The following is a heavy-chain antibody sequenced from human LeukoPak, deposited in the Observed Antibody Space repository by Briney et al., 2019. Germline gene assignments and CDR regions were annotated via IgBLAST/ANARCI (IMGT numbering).Heavy chain of an antibody. D-gene: IGHD1-26*01. CDR3: AREEREAAYYYYGMDV. V-gene: IGHV3-30-3*01. CDR1: GFTFSSYA. CDR2: ISYDGSNK. J-gene: IGHJ6*02. Sequence: GGSLRLSCAASGFTFSSYAMHWVRQAPGKGLEWVAVISYDGSNKYYADSVKGRFTISRDNSKNTLYLQMNSLRAEDTAVYYCAREEREAAYYYYGMDVWGQGTTVTVSS.